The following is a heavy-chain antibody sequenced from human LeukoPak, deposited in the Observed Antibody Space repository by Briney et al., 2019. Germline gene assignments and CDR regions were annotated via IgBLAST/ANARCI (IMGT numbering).Heavy chain of an antibody. CDR2: ISGSGGST. J-gene: IGHJ6*03. CDR3: AKLGGHPLHNYYVGV. V-gene: IGHV3-23*01. D-gene: IGHD3-16*01. Sequence: GGSLRLSCAASGFTFSSYAMSWVRQAPGKGLEWVSAISGSGGSTYYANSVKGRFTISRDNSNNTLYLQMNSLRAEDTAVYYCAKLGGHPLHNYYVGVWGKGTTVAVSS. CDR1: GFTFSSYA.